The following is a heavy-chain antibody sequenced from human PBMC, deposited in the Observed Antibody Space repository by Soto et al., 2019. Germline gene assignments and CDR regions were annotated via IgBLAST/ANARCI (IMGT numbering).Heavy chain of an antibody. Sequence: GGSLRLSCAASGFTFSSYAMHWVRQAPGKGLEWVAVISYDGSNKYYADSVKGRFTISRDNSKNTLYLQMNSLRAEDTAVYYCASGRVRGVIMYYYYYGMDVWGQGTTVTVSS. CDR3: ASGRVRGVIMYYYYYGMDV. V-gene: IGHV3-30-3*01. CDR2: ISYDGSNK. CDR1: GFTFSSYA. J-gene: IGHJ6*02. D-gene: IGHD3-10*01.